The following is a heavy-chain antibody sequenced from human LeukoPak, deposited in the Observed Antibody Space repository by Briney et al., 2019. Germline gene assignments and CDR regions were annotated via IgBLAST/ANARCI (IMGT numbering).Heavy chain of an antibody. CDR3: ARVIIGGNYDFWIDNWFDP. D-gene: IGHD3-3*01. Sequence: SGGSLRLSCAASGFTFSSYWMSWVRQAPGKGLEWVANIKQDGSEKYYVDPVKGRFTISRDNAKNSLYLQMNSLRAEDTAVYYCARVIIGGNYDFWIDNWFDPWGQGTLVTVSS. CDR1: GFTFSSYW. J-gene: IGHJ5*02. CDR2: IKQDGSEK. V-gene: IGHV3-7*01.